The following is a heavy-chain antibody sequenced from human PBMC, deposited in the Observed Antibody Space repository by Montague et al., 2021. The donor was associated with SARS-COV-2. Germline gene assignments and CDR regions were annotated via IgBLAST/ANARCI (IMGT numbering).Heavy chain of an antibody. D-gene: IGHD6-19*01. J-gene: IGHJ4*02. CDR2: INHSGST. CDR1: GGSFSGYY. V-gene: IGHV4-34*01. CDR3: ARGSRQWLVRPPHYYYFDY. Sequence: SETLSLTCAVYGGSFSGYYCSWIRHPPGKGLELIGEINHSGSTNXNPSPTSRVTISVDTSKNQFSLKLSSVTAADTAVYYCARGSRQWLVRPPHYYYFDYWGQGTLVTVSS.